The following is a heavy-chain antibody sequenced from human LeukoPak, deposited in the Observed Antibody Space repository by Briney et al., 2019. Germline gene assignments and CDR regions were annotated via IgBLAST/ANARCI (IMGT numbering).Heavy chain of an antibody. Sequence: SETLSLTCTVSGGSITSHYWSWIRQAPGKGLEWIGFIYYSGRTKYNPSLQSRVTTSLDTSEKQFSLKVTSVTAADTAVYYCTRLLDNDSSGDPDTFDMWGQGTVVTVSS. V-gene: IGHV4-59*08. CDR3: TRLLDNDSSGDPDTFDM. D-gene: IGHD3-22*01. CDR2: IYYSGRT. J-gene: IGHJ3*02. CDR1: GGSITSHY.